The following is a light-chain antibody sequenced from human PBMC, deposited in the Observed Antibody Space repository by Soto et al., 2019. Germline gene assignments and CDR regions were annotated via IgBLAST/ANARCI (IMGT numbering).Light chain of an antibody. V-gene: IGKV3-20*01. Sequence: EIFLTQSPDTPSLARGGSAPLSCRASQSVSSSVAWYQHKPGQAPRLLIYGASNRATGIPDRFSGSGSGTDFTLTISRLEPEDFAVYYCQQYGSSGTFGQGTKVDI. CDR3: QQYGSSGT. J-gene: IGKJ1*01. CDR2: GAS. CDR1: QSVSSS.